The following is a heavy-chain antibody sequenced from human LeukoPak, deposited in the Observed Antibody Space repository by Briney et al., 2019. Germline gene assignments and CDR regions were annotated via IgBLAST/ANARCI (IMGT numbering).Heavy chain of an antibody. J-gene: IGHJ4*02. D-gene: IGHD1-26*01. CDR2: ITNSGRST. V-gene: IGHV3-11*04. CDR3: AREASGNYHVFDS. Sequence: GGSLRLSCAASGFNVSSNYMSWIRQAPGKGLEWVSYITNSGRSTNYADAVKGRFTISRDNAKKSVYLEMTDLRAEDTAVYYCAREASGNYHVFDSWGQGTLVTVSS. CDR1: GFNVSSNY.